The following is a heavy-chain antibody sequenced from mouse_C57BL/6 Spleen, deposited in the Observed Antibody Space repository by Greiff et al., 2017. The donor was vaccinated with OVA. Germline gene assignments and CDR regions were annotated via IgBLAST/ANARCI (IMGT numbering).Heavy chain of an antibody. CDR1: GYTFTDYY. CDR2: INPNNGGT. J-gene: IGHJ3*01. V-gene: IGHV1-26*01. CDR3: ARSPYGSSYVWFAY. Sequence: EVQLQESGPELVKPGASVKISCKASGYTFTDYYMNWVKQSHGKSLEWIGDINPNNGGTSYNQKFKGKATLTVDKSSSTAYMELRSLTSEDSAVYYCARSPYGSSYVWFAYWGQGTLVTVSA. D-gene: IGHD1-1*01.